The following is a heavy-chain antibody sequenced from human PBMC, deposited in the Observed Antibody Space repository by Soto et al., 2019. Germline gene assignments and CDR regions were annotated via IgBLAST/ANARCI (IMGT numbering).Heavy chain of an antibody. CDR2: ISAYNGNT. D-gene: IGHD2-2*01. CDR1: GYTFTSYG. Sequence: QVQLVQSGAEVKKPGASVKVSCKASGYTFTSYGISWVRQAPGQGLEWMGWISAYNGNTNYAQKLQGRVTMTTDTSTSTTYMELRSLRSDDTAVYYCARDGDIVVVPTRALGWFDPWGQGTLVTVSS. J-gene: IGHJ5*02. V-gene: IGHV1-18*01. CDR3: ARDGDIVVVPTRALGWFDP.